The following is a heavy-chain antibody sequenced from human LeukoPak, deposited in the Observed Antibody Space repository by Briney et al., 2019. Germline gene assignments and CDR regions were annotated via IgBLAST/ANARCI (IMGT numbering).Heavy chain of an antibody. J-gene: IGHJ4*02. V-gene: IGHV4-39*01. CDR1: GGSISSSSYY. CDR2: IYYSGST. Sequence: PSETLSLTCTVSGGSISSSSYYWGWIRQPPGKGLEWIGSIYYSGSTYYNPSLKSRVTISVDTSKNQFSLKLSSVTAADTALYYCVGPGQQWLARFDYWGQGTLVTVSS. CDR3: VGPGQQWLARFDY. D-gene: IGHD6-19*01.